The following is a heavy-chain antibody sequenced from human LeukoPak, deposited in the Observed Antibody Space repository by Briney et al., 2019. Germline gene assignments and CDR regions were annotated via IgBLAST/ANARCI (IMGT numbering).Heavy chain of an antibody. J-gene: IGHJ4*02. V-gene: IGHV3-21*01. CDR1: GFTFSSYS. D-gene: IGHD3-10*01. Sequence: GGSLRLSCAASGFTFSSYSMNWVRQAPGKGLEWVSSISSSSSYIYYADSVEGRFTISRDNAKNSLYLQMNSLRAEDTAVYYCARVTGGSGSYYTYWGQGTLVTVSS. CDR2: ISSSSSYI. CDR3: ARVTGGSGSYYTY.